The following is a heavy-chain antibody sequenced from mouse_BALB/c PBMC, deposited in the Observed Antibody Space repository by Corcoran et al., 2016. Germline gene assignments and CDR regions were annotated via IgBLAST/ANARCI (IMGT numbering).Heavy chain of an antibody. J-gene: IGHJ2*01. D-gene: IGHD2-1*01. V-gene: IGHV1S34*01. CDR3: ARDGAYGNYYFDY. CDR2: ISCYNGAT. Sequence: LVKTGASVKISCKASGYSFTGYYMHWVKQSHGKSLEWIGYISCYNGATSYNQKFKGKATFTADTSSSTAYMQFNSLTSEDSAVYYCARDGAYGNYYFDYWGQGTTLTVSS. CDR1: GYSFTGYY.